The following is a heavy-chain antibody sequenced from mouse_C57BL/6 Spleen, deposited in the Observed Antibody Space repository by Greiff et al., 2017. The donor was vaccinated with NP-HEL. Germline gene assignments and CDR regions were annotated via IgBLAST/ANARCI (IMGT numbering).Heavy chain of an antibody. Sequence: VQLQESGPELVKPGASVKISCKASGYSFTSYYIHWVKQRPGQGLEWIGWIYPGSGNTKYNEKFKGKATLTADTSSSTAYMQLSSLTSEDYAVDSCARSPPMDYWGQGTSVTVSS. V-gene: IGHV1-66*01. CDR2: IYPGSGNT. CDR1: GYSFTSYY. CDR3: ARSPPMDY. J-gene: IGHJ4*01.